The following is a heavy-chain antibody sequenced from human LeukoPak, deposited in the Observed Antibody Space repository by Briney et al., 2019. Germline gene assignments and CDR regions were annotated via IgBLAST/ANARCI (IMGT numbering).Heavy chain of an antibody. CDR2: ISSSGSTI. V-gene: IGHV3-11*04. CDR3: ARDGYYDSSGYYSDDAFDI. Sequence: LSLTCAVYGGSFSDYYMSWIRQAPGKGLEWVSYISSSGSTIYYADSVKGRFTISRDNAKNSLYLQMNSLRAEDTAVYYCARDGYYDSSGYYSDDAFDIWGQGTMVTVSS. D-gene: IGHD3-22*01. CDR1: GGSFSDYY. J-gene: IGHJ3*02.